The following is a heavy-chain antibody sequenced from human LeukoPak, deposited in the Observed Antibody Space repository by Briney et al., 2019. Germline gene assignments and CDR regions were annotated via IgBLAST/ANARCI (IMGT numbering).Heavy chain of an antibody. CDR2: ISSSGSTI. J-gene: IGHJ4*02. Sequence: GGSLRLSCAASGFTFSSYEMNWVRQAPGKGLEWVSYISSSGSTIYYADSVKGRFTISRDNAKNSLYLQMNSLRAEDTAVYYCARVRWWGGFDYWGQGTLVTVSS. V-gene: IGHV3-48*03. CDR1: GFTFSSYE. D-gene: IGHD4-23*01. CDR3: ARVRWWGGFDY.